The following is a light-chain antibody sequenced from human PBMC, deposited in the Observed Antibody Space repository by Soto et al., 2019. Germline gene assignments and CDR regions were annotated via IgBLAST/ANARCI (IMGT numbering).Light chain of an antibody. V-gene: IGKV1-39*01. CDR3: QQSYSTPPFT. J-gene: IGKJ3*01. CDR1: QSISSY. Sequence: DIQMTQSPSTLSGSVGYRFTITCRASQSISSYLNWYQQKPGKAPKLLIYAASSLQSGVPSRFSGSGSGTDFTLTIRSLQPEDFATYYCQQSYSTPPFTFGPGTTGDIK. CDR2: AAS.